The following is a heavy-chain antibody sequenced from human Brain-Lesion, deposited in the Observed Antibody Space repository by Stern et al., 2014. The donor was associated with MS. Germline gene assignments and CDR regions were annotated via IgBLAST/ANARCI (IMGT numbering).Heavy chain of an antibody. V-gene: IGHV4-61*02. CDR2: IHPSGSA. CDR1: GGSISSGSDY. CDR3: ASGYRIFDY. D-gene: IGHD5-18*01. J-gene: IGHJ4*02. Sequence: KESGPGLVKPSQTLSLTCTVSGGSISSGSDYWSWIRQPVGKGLEWIGRIHPSGSAFYTPSLKSRVPILTHPPLHPSFLELNSATAADTAIYYCASGYRIFDYWGQGILVTVSS.